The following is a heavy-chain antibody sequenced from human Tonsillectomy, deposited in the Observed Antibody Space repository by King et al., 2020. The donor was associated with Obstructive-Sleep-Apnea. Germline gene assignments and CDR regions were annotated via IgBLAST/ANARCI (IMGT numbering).Heavy chain of an antibody. Sequence: VQLQESGPGLVKPSETLSLTCTVSGGSVSSGSYYWSWIRQPPGKGLEWIGYIYYSGSTNYNPSLKCRVTISVDTSKNQFSLKLSSVTAADTAVYYCARQRDYDSSGLPLPNAFDIWGQGTMVTVSS. D-gene: IGHD3-22*01. V-gene: IGHV4-61*01. CDR3: ARQRDYDSSGLPLPNAFDI. CDR2: IYYSGST. J-gene: IGHJ3*02. CDR1: GGSVSSGSYY.